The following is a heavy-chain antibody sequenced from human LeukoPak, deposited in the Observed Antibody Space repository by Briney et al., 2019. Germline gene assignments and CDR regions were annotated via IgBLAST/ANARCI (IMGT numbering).Heavy chain of an antibody. CDR3: ASDKDYYGSGSYNY. J-gene: IGHJ4*02. CDR2: INHSGST. V-gene: IGHV4-34*01. D-gene: IGHD3-10*01. CDR1: GGSISSYY. Sequence: PSETLSLTCTVSGGSISSYYWSWIRQPPGEGLEWIGEINHSGSTNYNPSLKSRVTISVDTSKNQFSLKLSSVTAADTAVYYCASDKDYYGSGSYNYWGQGTLVTVSS.